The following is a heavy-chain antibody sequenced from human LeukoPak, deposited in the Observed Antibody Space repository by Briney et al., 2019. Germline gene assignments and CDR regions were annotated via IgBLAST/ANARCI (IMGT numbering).Heavy chain of an antibody. CDR2: FDPEDGET. D-gene: IGHD2-2*01. V-gene: IGHV1-24*01. Sequence: GASVKVSCKVSGYTRTELSMHWVRQAPGKGLEWMGGFDPEDGETIYAQKFQGRVTMTEDTFTDTAYMELSSLRSEDTAVYYCATEEGYCSSTSCLFDYWGQGTLVTVSS. CDR1: GYTRTELS. CDR3: ATEEGYCSSTSCLFDY. J-gene: IGHJ4*02.